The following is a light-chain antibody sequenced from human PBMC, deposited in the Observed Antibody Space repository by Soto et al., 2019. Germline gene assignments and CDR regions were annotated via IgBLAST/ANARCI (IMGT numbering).Light chain of an antibody. CDR1: QSVSSN. Sequence: ETVMTQSPPTLSVSPGERATLSCRASQSVSSNLAWYQQKPGRAPRLLIYDASTRATGIPARFSGSGSGTEFTLTINSLQSEDFALYYCQQYNYWPPPAFGGGTKVDIK. CDR3: QQYNYWPPPA. CDR2: DAS. V-gene: IGKV3-15*01. J-gene: IGKJ4*01.